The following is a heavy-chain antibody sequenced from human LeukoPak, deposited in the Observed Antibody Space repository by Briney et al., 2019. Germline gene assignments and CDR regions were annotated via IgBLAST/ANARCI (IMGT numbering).Heavy chain of an antibody. D-gene: IGHD5-24*01. J-gene: IGHJ6*02. CDR2: IRNTVYGGTI. CDR1: GFKFADYD. CDR3: SRSTWRYTMDV. V-gene: IGHV3-49*03. Sequence: GGSLRLSCSVSGFKFADYDMSWLRQAPGKGLERVGFIRNTVYGGTIKYAAAVKGRFTISGDDSKSIAYLQMNSLQSEDTAVYFCSRSTWRYTMDVWGQGTTVTVSS.